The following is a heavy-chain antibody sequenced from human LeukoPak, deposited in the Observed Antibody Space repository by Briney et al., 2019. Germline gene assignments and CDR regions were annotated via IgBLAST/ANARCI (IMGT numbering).Heavy chain of an antibody. CDR1: GFTFSSYW. J-gene: IGHJ4*02. CDR2: ISRSSTTR. D-gene: IGHD2-15*01. V-gene: IGHV3-48*04. Sequence: GGSLRLSCAASGFTFSSYWMHWVRQAPGKGLEWISYISRSSTTRFYADSVKGRFTISRDNAKNSLYLQMNSLRVEDTAVYYCARDCSGGSCYLDYWGQGTLVTVSS. CDR3: ARDCSGGSCYLDY.